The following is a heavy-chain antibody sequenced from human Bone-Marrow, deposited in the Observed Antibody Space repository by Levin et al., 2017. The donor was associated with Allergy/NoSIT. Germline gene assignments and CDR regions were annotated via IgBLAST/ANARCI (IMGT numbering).Heavy chain of an antibody. CDR3: AKSLMSLILSGNPFDV. V-gene: IGHV5-51*01. Sequence: TGGSLRLSCQGSGYSFTTYWIAWVRQMPGKGLEWMGIIYPGDSDARYSPSFQGQVTISVDKSINTAYLQWSSLEASDTAMYYCAKSLMSLILSGNPFDVWGQGTMVTVSS. CDR2: IYPGDSDA. J-gene: IGHJ3*01. CDR1: GYSFTTYW. D-gene: IGHD2-15*01.